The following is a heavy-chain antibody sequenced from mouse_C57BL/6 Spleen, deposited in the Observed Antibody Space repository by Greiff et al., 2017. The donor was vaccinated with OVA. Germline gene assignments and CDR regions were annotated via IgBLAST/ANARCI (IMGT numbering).Heavy chain of an antibody. D-gene: IGHD2-3*01. Sequence: QVQLQQPGAELVRPGSSVKLSCKASGYTFTSYWMDWVKQRPRQGLEWIGNIYPSDSETHYNQKFKDKATLTVDKSSSTAYMQLSSLTSEDSAVYYCARFNDGYYYWGQGTLVTVSA. CDR1: GYTFTSYW. CDR3: ARFNDGYYY. CDR2: IYPSDSET. V-gene: IGHV1-61*01. J-gene: IGHJ3*01.